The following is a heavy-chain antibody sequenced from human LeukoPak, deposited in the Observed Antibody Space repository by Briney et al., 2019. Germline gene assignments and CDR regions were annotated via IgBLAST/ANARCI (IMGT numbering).Heavy chain of an antibody. J-gene: IGHJ4*02. CDR3: AKALDYYGSGSYQFDY. Sequence: GGSLRLSCAASGFTFSSYSMSWVRQAPGKGLEWVAAISGSGGSTYYAASVKGRFTISRDNSKNTLYLQMNSLRAEDTAVYYCAKALDYYGSGSYQFDYWGQGTLVTVSS. D-gene: IGHD3-10*01. V-gene: IGHV3-23*01. CDR1: GFTFSSYS. CDR2: ISGSGGST.